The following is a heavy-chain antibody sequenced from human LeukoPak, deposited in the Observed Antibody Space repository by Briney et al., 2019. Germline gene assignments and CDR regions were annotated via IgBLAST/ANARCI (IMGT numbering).Heavy chain of an antibody. V-gene: IGHV1-46*01. CDR2: INPSGGST. CDR1: GYTFTSYY. Sequence: ASVKVSCKASGYTFTSYYMHWVRQAPGQGLEWMGIINPSGGSTSYAQKFQGRVTMTMDMSTSTVYMELSSLRSEDTAVYYCARDGAAAGTFPDYWGQGTLVTVSS. CDR3: ARDGAAAGTFPDY. J-gene: IGHJ4*02. D-gene: IGHD6-13*01.